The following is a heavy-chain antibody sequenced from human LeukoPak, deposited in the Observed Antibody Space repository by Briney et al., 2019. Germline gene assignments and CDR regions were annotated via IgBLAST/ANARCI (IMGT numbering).Heavy chain of an antibody. CDR1: GFTFSGYS. CDR2: ISSSSRYI. V-gene: IGHV3-21*01. CDR3: ARVSAEQVVTAILGRIDY. J-gene: IGHJ4*02. D-gene: IGHD2-21*02. Sequence: GGSLRLSCAASGFTFSGYSMNWVRQAPGKRLEWVSSISSSSRYIFYADSVKGRFTISRDNAKNSLYLQLNSLGAEDTAVYYCARVSAEQVVTAILGRIDYWGRGTLVTVSS.